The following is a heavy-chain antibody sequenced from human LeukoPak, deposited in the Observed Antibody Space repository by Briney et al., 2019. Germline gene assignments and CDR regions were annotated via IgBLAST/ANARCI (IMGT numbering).Heavy chain of an antibody. J-gene: IGHJ3*02. D-gene: IGHD2-8*01. CDR2: FDPEDGET. Sequence: ASVKVSCKGAGYTLTELSMHWVRQAPGKGLEWTGGFDPEDGETIYTQKFQGRVTMTADTSTDTPYVELSSLRSEDAAVYYCVTVREGVRSDAFDIWGQGTMVTVSS. CDR3: VTVREGVRSDAFDI. V-gene: IGHV1-24*01. CDR1: GYTLTELS.